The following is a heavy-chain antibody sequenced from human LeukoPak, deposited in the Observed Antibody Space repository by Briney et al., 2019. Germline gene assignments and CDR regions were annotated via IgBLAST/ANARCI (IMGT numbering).Heavy chain of an antibody. CDR3: ARGPRDYYDSSGYSRGFDP. D-gene: IGHD3-22*01. CDR1: GGSISSYY. V-gene: IGHV4-59*01. J-gene: IGHJ5*02. CDR2: IYYSGST. Sequence: SETLSLTCTVSGGSISSYYWSWIRQPPGKGLEWIGYIYYSGSTNYNPSLKSRVTISVDTSKNQFSLKLSSVTAADTAVYYCARGPRDYYDSSGYSRGFDPWGQGTLVTVSS.